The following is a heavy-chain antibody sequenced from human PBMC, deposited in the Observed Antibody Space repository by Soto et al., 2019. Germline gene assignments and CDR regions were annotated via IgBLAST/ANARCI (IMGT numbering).Heavy chain of an antibody. Sequence: QVQLVQSGAEVKKPGSSVKVSCKASGGTFSSYAISWLRQAPGQGLEWMGGIIPIFGTANYAQKFQGRVTITADESTSTAYMELSSLRSEDTAVYYCARGRKIAARSTSYFDYWGQGTLVTVSS. CDR1: GGTFSSYA. CDR3: ARGRKIAARSTSYFDY. D-gene: IGHD6-6*01. J-gene: IGHJ4*02. V-gene: IGHV1-69*01. CDR2: IIPIFGTA.